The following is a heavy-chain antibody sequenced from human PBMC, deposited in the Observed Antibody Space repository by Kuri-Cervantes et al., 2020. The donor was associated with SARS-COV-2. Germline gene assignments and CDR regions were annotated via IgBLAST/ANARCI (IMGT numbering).Heavy chain of an antibody. V-gene: IGHV4-34*01. CDR2: INHSGST. CDR3: AGSPGGVFDC. D-gene: IGHD3-16*01. CDR1: GGSFSAYY. J-gene: IGHJ4*02. Sequence: SETLCLTCAVYGGSFSAYYWSWIRQPPGKGLEWIGEINHSGSTNYNPSLKSRVTISVDTSKHKLSLKLSSVTAADTAVYYCAGSPGGVFDCWGQGTPVTVSS.